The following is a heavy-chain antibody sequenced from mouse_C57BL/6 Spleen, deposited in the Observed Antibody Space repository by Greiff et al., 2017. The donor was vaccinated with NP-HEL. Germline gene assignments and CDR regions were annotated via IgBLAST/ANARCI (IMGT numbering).Heavy chain of an antibody. CDR2: ISDGGSYT. V-gene: IGHV5-4*01. J-gene: IGHJ4*01. D-gene: IGHD3-2*02. CDR1: GFTFSSYA. CDR3: ARDQGLYAMDY. Sequence: EVKLVESGGGLVKPGGSLKLSCAASGFTFSSYAMSWVRQTPEKRLEWVATISDGGSYTYYPDNVKGRFTISRDNAKNNLYLQMSHLKSEDTAMYYCARDQGLYAMDYWGQGTSVTVSS.